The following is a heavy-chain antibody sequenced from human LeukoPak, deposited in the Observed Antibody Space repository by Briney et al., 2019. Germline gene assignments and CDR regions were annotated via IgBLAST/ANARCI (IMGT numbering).Heavy chain of an antibody. Sequence: ASVKVSCKASGYXFTYHYMHLVRQAPGQGLEWMGIINPSNGDTNYAQRFQGRVTMTRDTSTSTVYMELSSLDSEDTAVYYCARESDVGKDFDCWGQGTLVTVSS. CDR1: GYXFTYHY. CDR3: ARESDVGKDFDC. CDR2: INPSNGDT. V-gene: IGHV1-46*01. J-gene: IGHJ4*02. D-gene: IGHD1-1*01.